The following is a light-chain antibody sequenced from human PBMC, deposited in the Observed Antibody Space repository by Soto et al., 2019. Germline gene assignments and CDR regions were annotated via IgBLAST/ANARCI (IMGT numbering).Light chain of an antibody. V-gene: IGKV1-5*01. Sequence: IKMYQSPSTLSASVGDRVTITCRASQSISSWLAWYQQKPGKAPKLLIYDASSLESGVPSRFSGSRSGPDFTLTISSLQPEDFATYYCQQSYSSPPTFG. CDR1: QSISSW. J-gene: IGKJ1*01. CDR2: DAS. CDR3: QQSYSSPPT.